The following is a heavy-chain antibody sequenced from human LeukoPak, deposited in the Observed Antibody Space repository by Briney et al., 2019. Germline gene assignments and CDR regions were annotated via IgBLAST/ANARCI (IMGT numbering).Heavy chain of an antibody. V-gene: IGHV3-21*01. J-gene: IGHJ4*02. CDR2: ISRSSSYI. Sequence: GGSLRLSCAASGFTFSSYSMNWVRQAPGKGLEWVSSISRSSSYIYYADSVKGRFTISRDNAKNSLYLQMNSLRADDTAVYYCARDDGSSSYGYFDYWGQGTLVTVSS. CDR1: GFTFSSYS. D-gene: IGHD6-6*01. CDR3: ARDDGSSSYGYFDY.